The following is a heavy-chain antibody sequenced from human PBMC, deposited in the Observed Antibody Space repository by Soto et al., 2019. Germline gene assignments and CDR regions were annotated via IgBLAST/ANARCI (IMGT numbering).Heavy chain of an antibody. CDR1: GGSFSNFA. Sequence: ASVKVSCKASGGSFSNFAISWVRQAPGQGLEWMGGIIPLFGTRNYAQNFQGRVTITADESMSTAYMELSSLRSEDTAVYYCARGERWLQLPRFDPWGQGTLVTVSS. CDR2: IIPLFGTR. V-gene: IGHV1-69*13. D-gene: IGHD1-1*01. CDR3: ARGERWLQLPRFDP. J-gene: IGHJ5*02.